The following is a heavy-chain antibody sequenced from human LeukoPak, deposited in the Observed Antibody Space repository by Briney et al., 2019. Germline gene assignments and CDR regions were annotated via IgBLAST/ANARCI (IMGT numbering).Heavy chain of an antibody. V-gene: IGHV4-38-2*02. CDR1: GYSISSGYY. D-gene: IGHD3-22*01. J-gene: IGHJ3*02. CDR3: AGQYYYDSSGYDAFDI. Sequence: SETLSLTCTVSGYSISSGYYWGWIRQPPGKGLEWIGSIYHSGSTYYNPSLKSRVTISVDTSKNQFSLKLSSVTAADTAVYYCAGQYYYDSSGYDAFDIWGQGTMVTVSS. CDR2: IYHSGST.